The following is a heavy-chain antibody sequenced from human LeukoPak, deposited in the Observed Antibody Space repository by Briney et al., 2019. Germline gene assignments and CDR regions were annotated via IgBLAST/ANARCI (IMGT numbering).Heavy chain of an antibody. J-gene: IGHJ4*02. V-gene: IGHV1-69*13. Sequence: SVKVSCKASGYTFTSYDINWVRQAPGQGLEWMGGIIPIFGTANYAQKFQGRVTITADESTSTAYMELSSLRSEDTAVYYCAKTYYYDSSGYYFDYWGQGTLVTVSS. CDR1: GYTFTSYD. CDR3: AKTYYYDSSGYYFDY. D-gene: IGHD3-22*01. CDR2: IIPIFGTA.